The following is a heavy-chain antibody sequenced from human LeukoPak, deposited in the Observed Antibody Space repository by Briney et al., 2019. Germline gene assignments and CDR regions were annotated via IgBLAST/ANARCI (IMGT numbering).Heavy chain of an antibody. V-gene: IGHV4-39*01. J-gene: IGHJ4*02. CDR2: IYYSGST. CDR3: ARQAASPPYYFDY. Sequence: SETLSLTCTVSGGSISSSSYYWGWVRQPPGKGLEWIGSIYYSGSTYYNPSLKSRVTISVDTSKNQFSLKLSSVTAADTAVYYCARQAASPPYYFDYWGQGTLVTVSS. CDR1: GGSISSSSYY.